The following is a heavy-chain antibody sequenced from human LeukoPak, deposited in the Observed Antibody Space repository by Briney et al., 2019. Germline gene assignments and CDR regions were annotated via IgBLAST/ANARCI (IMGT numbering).Heavy chain of an antibody. CDR1: GYTFTSYY. D-gene: IGHD4-17*01. CDR3: ARDSPPTTWFDP. CDR2: INPNSGGT. J-gene: IGHJ5*02. Sequence: ASVKVSCKASGYTFTSYYMHWVRQAPGQGLEWMGWINPNSGGTNYAQKFQGRVTMTRDTSISTAYMELSRLRSDDTAVYYCARDSPPTTWFDPWGQGTLVTVSS. V-gene: IGHV1-2*02.